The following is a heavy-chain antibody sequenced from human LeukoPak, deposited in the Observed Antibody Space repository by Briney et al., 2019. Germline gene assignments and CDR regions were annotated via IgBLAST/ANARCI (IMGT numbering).Heavy chain of an antibody. D-gene: IGHD2-2*01. CDR1: GFTFSSYS. V-gene: IGHV3-21*01. CDR2: ISSSSSYI. J-gene: IGHJ6*02. Sequence: GGSLRLSCAASGFTFSSYSMNWVRQAPGKGLEWVSSISSSSSYIYYADSVKGRFTISRDNAKNSLYLQMNSLRAEDTAVYYCARYCSSTSCYSAYYYGMDVWGQGTTVTVSS. CDR3: ARYCSSTSCYSAYYYGMDV.